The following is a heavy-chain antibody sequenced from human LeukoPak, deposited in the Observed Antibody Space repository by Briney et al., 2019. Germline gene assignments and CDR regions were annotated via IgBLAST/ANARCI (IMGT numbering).Heavy chain of an antibody. V-gene: IGHV1-8*01. D-gene: IGHD1-26*01. Sequence: PAASMKVSCKASGYTFTSYDINWVRQATGQGLEWMGWMNPNSGNTGYAQKFQGRVTMTRNTSISTAYMELSSLRSEDTAVYYCARAPMVGATTADYWGQGTLVTVSS. J-gene: IGHJ4*02. CDR2: MNPNSGNT. CDR1: GYTFTSYD. CDR3: ARAPMVGATTADY.